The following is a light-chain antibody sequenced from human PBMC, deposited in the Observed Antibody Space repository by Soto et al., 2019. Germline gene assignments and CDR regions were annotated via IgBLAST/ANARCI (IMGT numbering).Light chain of an antibody. J-gene: IGLJ1*01. CDR1: TSDVGTYNL. CDR3: CSYAGSSTPYV. V-gene: IGLV2-23*01. CDR2: EGT. Sequence: QSALTQPASVSGSPGQSITISCTGTTSDVGTYNLVSWYQQHPDKAPKLMIYEGTKRPSGLSNRFSGSKFGNTASLTISGLQAEDEADYYCCSYAGSSTPYVFGTGTKVTVL.